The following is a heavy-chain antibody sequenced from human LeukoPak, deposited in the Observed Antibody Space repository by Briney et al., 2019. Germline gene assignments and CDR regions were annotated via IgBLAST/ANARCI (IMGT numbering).Heavy chain of an antibody. V-gene: IGHV4-34*01. CDR2: INHSGIT. J-gene: IGHJ4*02. D-gene: IGHD6-13*01. CDR1: GGSFSGYY. Sequence: SETLSLTCAVSGGSFSGYYWSCIRQPPGKGLEWIGEINHSGITNYNPSLKSRVAISVDTSKNQFSLKLSSVTAADTAVYYCARHEYSSGWYYFDYWGQGTLVTVSS. CDR3: ARHEYSSGWYYFDY.